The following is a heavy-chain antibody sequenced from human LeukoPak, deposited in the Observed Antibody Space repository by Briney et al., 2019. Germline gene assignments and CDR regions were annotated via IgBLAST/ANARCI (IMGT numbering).Heavy chain of an antibody. V-gene: IGHV3-49*04. CDR2: IRSKGYGGTP. CDR3: TRDPPPFN. D-gene: IGHD3-3*02. J-gene: IGHJ4*02. Sequence: GGSLRLSCTASGFTFGDYTMTWVRQAPGKGLEWVGFIRSKGYGGTPEYAASVKGRFIVSRDDSKSIAYLQVNSLKTEDTAVYYCTRDPPPFNWGQGTPVTVSS. CDR1: GFTFGDYT.